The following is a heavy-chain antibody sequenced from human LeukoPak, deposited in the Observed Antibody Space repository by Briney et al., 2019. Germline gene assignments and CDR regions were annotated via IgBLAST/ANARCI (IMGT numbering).Heavy chain of an antibody. CDR2: ISSSSSYI. V-gene: IGHV3-21*01. J-gene: IGHJ4*02. CDR1: GFTSSSYS. D-gene: IGHD6-13*01. CDR3: ARGLSSYSNTWYGD. Sequence: GGSLRLSCAASGFTSSSYSMNWVRQAPGKGLEWVSSISSSSSYIYYADSVKGRFTISRDNAKNSLYLQMNSLRAEDTAVYYCARGLSSYSNTWYGDWGQGTLVTVSS.